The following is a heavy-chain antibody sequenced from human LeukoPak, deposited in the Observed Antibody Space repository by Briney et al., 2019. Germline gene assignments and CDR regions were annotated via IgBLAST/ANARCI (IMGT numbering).Heavy chain of an antibody. V-gene: IGHV1-18*01. Sequence: ASVKVSCKASLYTLPRSRISWVRQAPGQELEWMGCISAYNGNTNNAQKLQGRVTMTPDTSTSTAYMELKSLRSDDTAVYYCARDTITLLGGWFDPWGQGTLVTVSS. CDR1: LYTLPRSR. CDR2: ISAYNGNT. CDR3: ARDTITLLGGWFDP. J-gene: IGHJ5*02. D-gene: IGHD1-14*01.